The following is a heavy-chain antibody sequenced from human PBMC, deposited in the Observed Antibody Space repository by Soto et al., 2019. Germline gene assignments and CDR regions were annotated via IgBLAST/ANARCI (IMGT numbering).Heavy chain of an antibody. CDR2: IYTSGST. CDR1: GGSISSYY. J-gene: IGHJ6*02. V-gene: IGHV4-4*07. D-gene: IGHD3-22*01. Sequence: SETLSLTCTVSGGSISSYYWSWIRQPAGKGLEWIGRIYTSGSTNYNPSLKSRVTMSVDTSKNQFSLKLSSVTAADTAAYYCARDMTANYYYDSRGYYVKYYYGMDVWGQGTKVTVSS. CDR3: ARDMTANYYYDSRGYYVKYYYGMDV.